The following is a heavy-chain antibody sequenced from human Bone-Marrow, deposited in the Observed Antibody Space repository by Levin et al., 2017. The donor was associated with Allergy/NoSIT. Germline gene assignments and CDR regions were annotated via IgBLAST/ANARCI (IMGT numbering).Heavy chain of an antibody. V-gene: IGHV3-74*01. J-gene: IGHJ6*02. CDR2: ITRDGSYT. CDR1: GFTFSSYW. Sequence: LSLTCVASGFTFSSYWMHWVRQVPGKGLVWVSRITRDGSYTAYADSVRGRFTISRDNAKNTLNLEMNSLRAEDTAVYYCAGLDHGMDVWGQGTTVTVSS. CDR3: AGLDHGMDV.